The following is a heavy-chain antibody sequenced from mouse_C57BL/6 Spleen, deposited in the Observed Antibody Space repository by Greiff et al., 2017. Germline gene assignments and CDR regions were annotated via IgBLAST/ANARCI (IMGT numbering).Heavy chain of an antibody. V-gene: IGHV1-82*01. CDR2: IYPGDGDT. J-gene: IGHJ1*03. CDR1: GYAFSSSW. Sequence: LVESGPELVKPGASVKISCKASGYAFSSSWMNWVKQRPGKGLEWIGRIYPGDGDTNYNGKFKGKATLTADKSSSTAYMQLSSLTSEDSAVYFCASTTVVATPDWYFDVWGTGTTVTVSS. D-gene: IGHD1-1*01. CDR3: ASTTVVATPDWYFDV.